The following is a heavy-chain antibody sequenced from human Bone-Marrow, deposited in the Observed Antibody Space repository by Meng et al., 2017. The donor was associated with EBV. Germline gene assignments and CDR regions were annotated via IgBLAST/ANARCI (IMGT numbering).Heavy chain of an antibody. CDR2: IYHSGST. J-gene: IGHJ4*02. V-gene: IGHV4-4*02. Sequence: QGLLQEAGPVLVKPSGTLSLTCAVSGGSIRSSNWWSRARQHPGKGLEWIGAIYHSGSTNYNPSLKSRVTISVDKSKNQFSLKMSCVTDADTAVYDCARRKAAQIDYWGQGTLVTVSS. CDR3: ARRKAAQIDY. CDR1: GGSIRSSNW. D-gene: IGHD6-13*01.